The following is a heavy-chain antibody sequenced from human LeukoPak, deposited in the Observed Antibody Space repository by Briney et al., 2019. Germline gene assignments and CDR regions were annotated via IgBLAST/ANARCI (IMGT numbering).Heavy chain of an antibody. V-gene: IGHV1-69*13. Sequence: SVKVSCKASGGTFSSYAISWVRQAPGQGLEWMGGIIPIFGTANYAQKFQGRVTITADESTSTAYMELSSLRSEDTAVYYCARDEFYCSGGSCYPEYFQHWGLGTLVTVSS. D-gene: IGHD2-15*01. J-gene: IGHJ1*01. CDR2: IIPIFGTA. CDR1: GGTFSSYA. CDR3: ARDEFYCSGGSCYPEYFQH.